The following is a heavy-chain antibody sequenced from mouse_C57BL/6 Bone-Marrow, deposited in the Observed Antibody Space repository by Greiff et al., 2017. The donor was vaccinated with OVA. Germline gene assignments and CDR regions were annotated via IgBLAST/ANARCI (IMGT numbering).Heavy chain of an antibody. V-gene: IGHV1-69*01. J-gene: IGHJ2*01. CDR1: GYTFTSYW. CDR3: ARDYYGSSYGY. Sequence: QVQLQQPGAELVMPGASVKLSCKASGYTFTSYWMHWVKQRPGQGLEWIEEIDPSDSYTNYNQKFKGKSTLTVDKSSSTAYMQLSSLTSEDSAVYYCARDYYGSSYGYWGQGTTLTVSS. CDR2: IDPSDSYT. D-gene: IGHD1-1*01.